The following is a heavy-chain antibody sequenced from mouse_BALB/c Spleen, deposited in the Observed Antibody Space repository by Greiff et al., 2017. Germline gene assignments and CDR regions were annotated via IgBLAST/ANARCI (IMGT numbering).Heavy chain of an antibody. CDR1: GYSITSGYY. CDR3: ARDRGYAMDY. CDR2: ISYDGSN. J-gene: IGHJ4*01. V-gene: IGHV3-6*02. D-gene: IGHD3-1*01. Sequence: DVHLVESGPGLVKPSQSLSLTCSVTGYSITSGYYWNWIRQFPGNKLEWMGYISYDGSNNYNPSLKNRISITRDTSKNQFFLKLNSVTTEDTATYYCARDRGYAMDYWGQGTSVTVSS.